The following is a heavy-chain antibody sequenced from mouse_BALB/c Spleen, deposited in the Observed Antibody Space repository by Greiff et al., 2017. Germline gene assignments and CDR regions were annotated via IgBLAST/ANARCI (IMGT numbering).Heavy chain of an antibody. CDR1: GFNIKDTY. CDR2: IDPANGNT. J-gene: IGHJ2*01. D-gene: IGHD1-1*01. V-gene: IGHV14-3*02. Sequence: EVQLQQSGAELVKPGASVKLSCTASGFNIKDTYMHWVKQRPEQGLEWIGRIDPANGNTKYDPKFQGKATITADTSSNTAYLQLSSLTSEDTAVYYCAHYYGSSYGGYWGQGTTVTVSS. CDR3: AHYYGSSYGGY.